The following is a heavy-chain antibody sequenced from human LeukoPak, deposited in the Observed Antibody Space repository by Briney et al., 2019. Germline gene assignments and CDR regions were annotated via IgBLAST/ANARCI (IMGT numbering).Heavy chain of an antibody. Sequence: GGSLRLSCAASGFSFSSYAMSWVRQAPGKGLEWVSHISHDGGSTYYADSVKGRFTISRDNSKNTLSLQMSGLKDEDTAIYYCAKVKFYFDNWGQGTLVTVSS. CDR3: AKVKFYFDN. CDR1: GFSFSSYA. J-gene: IGHJ4*02. V-gene: IGHV3-23*01. CDR2: ISHDGGST.